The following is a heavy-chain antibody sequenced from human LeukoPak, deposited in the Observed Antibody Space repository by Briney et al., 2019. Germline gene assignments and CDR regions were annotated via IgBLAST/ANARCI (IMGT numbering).Heavy chain of an antibody. J-gene: IGHJ4*02. D-gene: IGHD6-13*01. CDR2: IYTSGST. CDR1: GGSISSGSYY. V-gene: IGHV4-61*02. CDR3: ARAAVVAAAAFDY. Sequence: SETLSLTCTVSGGSISSGSYYWSWIRQPAGKGLEWIGRIYTSGSTNYNPSLKSRVTISVDTSKNQFSLKLSSVTAADTAVYYCARAAVVAAAAFDYWGQGTLVTVSS.